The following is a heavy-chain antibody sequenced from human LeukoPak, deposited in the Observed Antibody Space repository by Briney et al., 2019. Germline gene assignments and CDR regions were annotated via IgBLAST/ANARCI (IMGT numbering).Heavy chain of an antibody. D-gene: IGHD6-19*01. CDR3: AGDKTTGGWYEFDY. V-gene: IGHV3-53*01. CDR1: GFTVSSNY. CDR2: ISNDGDT. Sequence: PGGSLRLSCAASGFTVSSNYMSWVRQGPGKGLECVSVISNDGDTYYADSVKGRFTISRDTSKNTVSLQMNSLRAEDTAVYYCAGDKTTGGWYEFDYWGREPWSPSPQ. J-gene: IGHJ4*02.